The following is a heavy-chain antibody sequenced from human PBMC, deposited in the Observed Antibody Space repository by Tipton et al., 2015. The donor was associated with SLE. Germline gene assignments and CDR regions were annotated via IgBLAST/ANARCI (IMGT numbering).Heavy chain of an antibody. CDR1: GFTFRSYA. V-gene: IGHV3-30*18. CDR3: AKERTRASDLHFRGLIGDAFDI. Sequence: SLRLSCRGSGFTFRSYAINWVRQTPGKGLEWVGVIWSDGSNKNYGGFVKGRFTISRDNSKNTLYLEMNSLRVEDTAVYYCAKERTRASDLHFRGLIGDAFDIWGQGTMVTVSS. J-gene: IGHJ3*02. CDR2: IWSDGSNK. D-gene: IGHD3-16*01.